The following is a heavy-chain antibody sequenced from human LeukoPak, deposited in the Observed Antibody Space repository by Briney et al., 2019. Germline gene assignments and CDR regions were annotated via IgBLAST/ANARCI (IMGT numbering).Heavy chain of an antibody. J-gene: IGHJ4*02. CDR3: ARDLLGWELHYFDY. D-gene: IGHD1-26*01. CDR1: GFTFSSYN. V-gene: IGHV3-21*01. CDR2: ISGSSSYI. Sequence: GGSLRLSCAASGFTFSSYNMNWVRQAPGKGLEWVSSISGSSSYIYYADSVKGRFSISRDNAKNSLYLQMNSLRAEDTAVYYCARDLLGWELHYFDYWGQGTLVTVSS.